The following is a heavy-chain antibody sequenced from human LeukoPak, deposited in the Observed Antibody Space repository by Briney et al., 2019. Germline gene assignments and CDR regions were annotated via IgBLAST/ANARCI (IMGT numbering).Heavy chain of an antibody. CDR2: MDYSGST. Sequence: KPSETLSLTCTVSGGSISDYYWTWIRQSPGTGLEWIGYMDYSGSTAYNPSLKSRVTISIDTSKNQFSLTLSSVTAADTALYYCARGVVVVVPGALKLTKAVDDYYYYMDVWGKGTTVTVSS. J-gene: IGHJ6*03. CDR1: GGSISDYY. V-gene: IGHV4-59*08. CDR3: ARGVVVVVPGALKLTKAVDDYYYYMDV. D-gene: IGHD2-2*01.